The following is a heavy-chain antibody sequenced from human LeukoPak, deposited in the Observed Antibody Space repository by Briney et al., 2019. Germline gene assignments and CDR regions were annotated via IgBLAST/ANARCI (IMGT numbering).Heavy chain of an antibody. V-gene: IGHV1-69*05. J-gene: IGHJ6*03. CDR3: ASGLWFGEFNYYYMDV. D-gene: IGHD3-10*01. CDR1: RGTFSSYA. Sequence: GASVKVSCKASRGTFSSYAISWVRQAPGQGLEWMGGIIPIFGTAHSAQKFHGGVTMTRDTSTSTVYMELSSLRSEDTAVYYCASGLWFGEFNYYYMDVWGKGTTVTVSS. CDR2: IIPIFGTA.